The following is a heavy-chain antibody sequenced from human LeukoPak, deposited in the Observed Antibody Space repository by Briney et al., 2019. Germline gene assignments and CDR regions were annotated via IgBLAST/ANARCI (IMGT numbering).Heavy chain of an antibody. D-gene: IGHD5-24*01. Sequence: SVRVSCKASGGTFSSYALSWVRQAPGQGVEWMGTIIPMVGIANYAQKFQGRATIPADKSTSTAYMELSSLRSEDTAVYYCARDGEMATIYFDYWGQGTLVTVSS. CDR3: ARDGEMATIYFDY. V-gene: IGHV1-69*04. CDR2: IIPMVGIA. CDR1: GGTFSSYA. J-gene: IGHJ4*02.